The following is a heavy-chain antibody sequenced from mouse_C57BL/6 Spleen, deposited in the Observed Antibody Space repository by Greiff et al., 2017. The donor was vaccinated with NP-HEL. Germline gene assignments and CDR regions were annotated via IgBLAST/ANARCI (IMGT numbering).Heavy chain of an antibody. CDR3: ARRDYYGSYWYFDV. V-gene: IGHV3-6*01. J-gene: IGHJ1*03. CDR1: GYSITSGYY. Sequence: EVKLLESGPGLVKPSQSLSLTCSVTGYSITSGYYWNWIRQFPGNKLEWMGYISYDGSNNYNPSLKNRISITRDTSKNQFFLKLNSVTTEDTATYYCARRDYYGSYWYFDVWGTGTTVTVSS. CDR2: ISYDGSN. D-gene: IGHD1-1*01.